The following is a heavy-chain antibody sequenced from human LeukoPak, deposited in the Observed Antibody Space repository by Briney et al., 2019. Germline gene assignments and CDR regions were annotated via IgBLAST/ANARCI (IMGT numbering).Heavy chain of an antibody. D-gene: IGHD4-17*01. CDR2: IYYSGST. V-gene: IGHV4-59*12. J-gene: IGHJ6*03. Sequence: SETLSLTCTVSGGSISSYYWSWIRQPPGKGLEWIGYIYYSGSTNYNPSLKSRVTMSVNTSKNQFSLKLSSVTAADTAVYYCAREMTTATYYYYYYYMDVWGKGTTVTISS. CDR1: GGSISSYY. CDR3: AREMTTATYYYYYYYMDV.